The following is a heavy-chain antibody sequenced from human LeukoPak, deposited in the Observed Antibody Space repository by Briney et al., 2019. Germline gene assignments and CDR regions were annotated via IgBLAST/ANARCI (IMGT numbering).Heavy chain of an antibody. V-gene: IGHV3-66*02. CDR2: SYSGGST. CDR3: ARGVIRGIDAFDI. Sequence: GGSLRLSCAASGFTVSSNYISWVRQAPGKGLECASVSYSGGSTDYADSVKGRFTISRDNSKNTLYLQMNSLRTEDTAVYYCARGVIRGIDAFDIWGQGTMVTVSS. CDR1: GFTVSSNY. D-gene: IGHD3-10*01. J-gene: IGHJ3*02.